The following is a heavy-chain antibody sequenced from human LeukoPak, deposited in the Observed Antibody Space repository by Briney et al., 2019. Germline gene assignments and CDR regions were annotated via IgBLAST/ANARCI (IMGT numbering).Heavy chain of an antibody. J-gene: IGHJ4*01. CDR3: AYNRNFALDN. Sequence: SETLSLTCAVSGASIESHSWWGGSGHPPGKGLEWIGEVYHDGSANYKPSLKSRVTISADTSRNHFSLKLTSVTAADTAVYYCAYNRNFALDNWGRGTLVTVSS. CDR1: GASIESHSW. CDR2: VYHDGSA. V-gene: IGHV4/OR15-8*01. D-gene: IGHD1-14*01.